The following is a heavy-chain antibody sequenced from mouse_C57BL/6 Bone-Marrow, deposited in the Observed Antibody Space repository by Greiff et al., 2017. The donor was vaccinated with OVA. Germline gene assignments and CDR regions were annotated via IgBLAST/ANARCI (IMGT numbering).Heavy chain of an antibody. Sequence: EVQLVESGGDLVKPGGSLTLSCAASGFTFSSYGMSWVRQTPDKRLEWVATISSGGSYTYYPDSVKGRFTISRDNAKNTLYLQMSSLKSEDTAMYYCARGGYEDWFAYWGQGTLVTVSA. V-gene: IGHV5-6*01. CDR3: ARGGYEDWFAY. CDR1: GFTFSSYG. D-gene: IGHD3-1*01. CDR2: ISSGGSYT. J-gene: IGHJ3*01.